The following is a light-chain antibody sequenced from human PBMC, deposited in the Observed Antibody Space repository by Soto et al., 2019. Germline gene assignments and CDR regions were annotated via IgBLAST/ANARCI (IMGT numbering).Light chain of an antibody. V-gene: IGLV2-11*01. Sequence: QSALTQPRSVSGSPGQSVTISCTGTSSDFGGYNYVSWYQHHPGKAPKLMIYDVSERPSGVPDRFSGSKSGNTASLTISGLQAEDEADYYCAAWDNSLSGWVFGGGTQLTVL. CDR2: DVS. J-gene: IGLJ3*02. CDR3: AAWDNSLSGWV. CDR1: SSDFGGYNY.